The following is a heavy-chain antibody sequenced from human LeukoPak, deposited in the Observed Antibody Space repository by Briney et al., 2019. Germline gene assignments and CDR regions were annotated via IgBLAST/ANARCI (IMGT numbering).Heavy chain of an antibody. CDR2: INGDGSST. CDR1: GFTFSSCS. J-gene: IGHJ4*02. CDR3: AGGYYYWYYFDY. Sequence: GGSLRLSCAASGFTFSSCSMDWVRQAPGKGLVWVSRINGDGSSTSYTDSVKGRFTISRDNAKNTLYLQMNSLRAEDTAVYYCAGGYYYWYYFDYWGQGTLVTVSS. V-gene: IGHV3-74*01. D-gene: IGHD3-22*01.